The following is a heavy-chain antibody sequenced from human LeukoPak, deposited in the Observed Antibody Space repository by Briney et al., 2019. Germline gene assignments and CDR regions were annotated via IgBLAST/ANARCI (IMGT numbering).Heavy chain of an antibody. J-gene: IGHJ6*02. Sequence: GGSLRLSCAASGFTFSTYAMDWVRQAPGKGLEWVAGISDSGGNTYYADSVGGRFTISRDNAKNSLYLQMNSLRAEDTAVYYCARDLGSWEGLPYYYYYYYGMDVWGQGTTVTVSS. CDR2: ISDSGGNT. CDR1: GFTFSTYA. V-gene: IGHV3-23*01. D-gene: IGHD1-26*01. CDR3: ARDLGSWEGLPYYYYYYYGMDV.